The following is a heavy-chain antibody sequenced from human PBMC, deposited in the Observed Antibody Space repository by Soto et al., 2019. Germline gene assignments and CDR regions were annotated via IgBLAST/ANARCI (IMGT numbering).Heavy chain of an antibody. Sequence: QITLKESGPTLVKPTQTLTLTCTFSAFSLSTSGVGVGWIRQPPGKALEWLTFIYWDEDKRYSPSLKSRLTITEQTSKHLVVLTMTNMDPVDTATYCCASLVAAGITYYFDSWGQGTLVTVSS. D-gene: IGHD2-21*01. J-gene: IGHJ4*02. CDR2: IYWDEDK. CDR1: AFSLSTSGVG. CDR3: ASLVAAGITYYFDS. V-gene: IGHV2-5*02.